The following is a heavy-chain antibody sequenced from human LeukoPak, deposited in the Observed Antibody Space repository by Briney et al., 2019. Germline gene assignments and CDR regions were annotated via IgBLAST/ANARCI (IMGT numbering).Heavy chain of an antibody. CDR3: VKDRDPYSSGTWDS. CDR1: GFTVSSNY. D-gene: IGHD3-22*01. V-gene: IGHV3-30*18. CDR2: RSDDGRAQ. Sequence: PGGSLRLSCAASGFTVSSNYMSWVRQAPGRGLEWVAVRSDDGRAQHYVDSVRGRFTISRDNSRNTLSLQMNSLRPEDTAMYFCVKDRDPYSSGTWDSWGQGTLVIVSS. J-gene: IGHJ1*01.